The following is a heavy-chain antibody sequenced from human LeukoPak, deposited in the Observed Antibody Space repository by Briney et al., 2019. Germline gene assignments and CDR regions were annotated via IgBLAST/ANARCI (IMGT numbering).Heavy chain of an antibody. V-gene: IGHV4-59*08. CDR2: IYYSGST. Sequence: SETLSLTCTVSGGSISSYYWSWIRQPPGKGLEWIGYIYYSGSTNYNPSLKSRVTISVDTSKNQFSLKLSSVTAADTAVYYCATSIAAAGYSFDYWGQGTLVTVSS. J-gene: IGHJ4*02. CDR1: GGSISSYY. D-gene: IGHD6-13*01. CDR3: ATSIAAAGYSFDY.